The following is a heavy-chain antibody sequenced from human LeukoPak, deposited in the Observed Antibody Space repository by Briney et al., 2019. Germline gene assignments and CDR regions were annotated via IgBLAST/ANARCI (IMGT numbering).Heavy chain of an antibody. V-gene: IGHV3-30*18. Sequence: GGSLRLSCAASGFTFSSYAMHWVRQAPGKGLEWVAVISYDGSNKYYADSVKGRFTISRDNSKNTLYLQMNSLRAEDTAVYYCAKDGVEMALDYWGQGTLVTVSS. CDR2: ISYDGSNK. CDR1: GFTFSSYA. CDR3: AKDGVEMALDY. D-gene: IGHD5-24*01. J-gene: IGHJ4*02.